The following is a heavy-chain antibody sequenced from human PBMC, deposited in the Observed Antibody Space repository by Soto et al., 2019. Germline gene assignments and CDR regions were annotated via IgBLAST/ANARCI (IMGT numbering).Heavy chain of an antibody. CDR3: AKDPGDRYYFDY. CDR2: ISYDGSNK. V-gene: IGHV3-30*18. Sequence: GGSLRLSCVASGFTFSSYGMHWVRQAPGKGLEWVAVISYDGSNKYYADSVKGRFTISRDNSKNTLYLQMNSLRAEDTAVYYCAKDPGDRYYFDYWGQGTLVTVSS. D-gene: IGHD2-21*02. J-gene: IGHJ4*02. CDR1: GFTFSSYG.